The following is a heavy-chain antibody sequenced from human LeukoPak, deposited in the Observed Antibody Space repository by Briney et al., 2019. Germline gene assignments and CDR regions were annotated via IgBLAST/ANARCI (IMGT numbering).Heavy chain of an antibody. Sequence: GGSLRLSCAASGFTFSTYAMSWVRQAPGKGLEWVSVINNGGSTTYYVDSVEGRFTISTDNSKNTLYLQMNSLRAEDTAVYYCAKMGGGIVATWRFDYWGQGTLVTVSS. J-gene: IGHJ4*02. CDR3: AKMGGGIVATWRFDY. V-gene: IGHV3-23*03. CDR1: GFTFSTYA. D-gene: IGHD2-15*01. CDR2: INNGGSTT.